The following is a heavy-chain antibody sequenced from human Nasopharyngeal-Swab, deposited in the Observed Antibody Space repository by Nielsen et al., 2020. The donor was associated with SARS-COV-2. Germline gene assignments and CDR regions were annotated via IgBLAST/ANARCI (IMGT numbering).Heavy chain of an antibody. D-gene: IGHD3-10*01. Sequence: GGSMRLSCEVSGFSVSYNYMSWVRQAPGKGLEWVAVIYSRGETHYTDSVRGRFTISRDNSTKTLYLQMNSLRVEDTAVYYCAKANVLFWFGQFRGDALDLWCQGTRVTVSS. V-gene: IGHV3-66*02. J-gene: IGHJ3*01. CDR3: AKANVLFWFGQFRGDALDL. CDR1: GFSVSYNY. CDR2: IYSRGET.